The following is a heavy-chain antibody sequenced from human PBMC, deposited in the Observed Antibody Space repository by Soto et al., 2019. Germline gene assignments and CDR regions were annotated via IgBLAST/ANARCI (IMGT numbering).Heavy chain of an antibody. CDR2: ISSSSSYT. CDR1: GFTFSDYY. Sequence: QVQLVESGGGLVKPGGSLRLSCAASGFTFSDYYMSWIRQAPGKGLEWVSYISSSSSYTNYADSVKGRFTISRDNAKNSRYLQMSSLRAEDTAVYYCARDPRRLPRPLPNYYYYYGMDVWGQGTTVTVSS. V-gene: IGHV3-11*06. J-gene: IGHJ6*02. D-gene: IGHD6-6*01. CDR3: ARDPRRLPRPLPNYYYYYGMDV.